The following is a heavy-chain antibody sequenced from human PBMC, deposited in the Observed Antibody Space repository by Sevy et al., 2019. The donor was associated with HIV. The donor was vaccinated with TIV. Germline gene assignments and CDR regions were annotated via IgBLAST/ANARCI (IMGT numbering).Heavy chain of an antibody. J-gene: IGHJ5*02. CDR1: GGSFSGYY. CDR2: INHSGST. V-gene: IGHV4-34*01. D-gene: IGHD3-9*01. Sequence: SETLSLTCAVYGGSFSGYYWSWIRQPPGKGLEWIGEINHSGSTNYNPSLKSRVTISVDTSKNQFSLKLSSVTAADTAVHYCARRRYFDPVNWFDPWGQGTLVTVSS. CDR3: ARRRYFDPVNWFDP.